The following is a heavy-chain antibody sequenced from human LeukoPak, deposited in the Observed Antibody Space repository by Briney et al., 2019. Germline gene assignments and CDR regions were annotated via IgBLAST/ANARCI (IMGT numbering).Heavy chain of an antibody. V-gene: IGHV3-30-3*01. Sequence: PGGSLRLSCAASGFIFSSYAMNWVRQAPGKGLEWVAVISYDGNNKYYVDSVKGRFTISRDSSNNTLYLQMNSLRAEDTAVYYCARGGFYYDGSGYPFDYWGQGTLVTVSS. CDR2: ISYDGNNK. CDR1: GFIFSSYA. CDR3: ARGGFYYDGSGYPFDY. D-gene: IGHD3-22*01. J-gene: IGHJ4*02.